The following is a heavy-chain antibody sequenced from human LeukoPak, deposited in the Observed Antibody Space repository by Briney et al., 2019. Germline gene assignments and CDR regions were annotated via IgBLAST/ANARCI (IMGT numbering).Heavy chain of an antibody. Sequence: SVKVSCKASGGTFSSYAISWVRQAPGQGLELMGGIIPIFGTATYAQKFQGRVTITADESTSTAYMELSSLRSEDTAVYYCARDSGSYSVQYFQHWGQGTLVTVSS. CDR2: IIPIFGTA. CDR3: ARDSGSYSVQYFQH. V-gene: IGHV1-69*01. J-gene: IGHJ1*01. D-gene: IGHD1-26*01. CDR1: GGTFSSYA.